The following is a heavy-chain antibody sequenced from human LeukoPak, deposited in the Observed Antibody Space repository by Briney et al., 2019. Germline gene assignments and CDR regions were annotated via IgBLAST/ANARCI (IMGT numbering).Heavy chain of an antibody. CDR3: ASIPTPYDAFHI. V-gene: IGHV1-18*01. CDR2: ISAYNGNT. Sequence: VASVKVSCKASVYTFTSYGISWVRQAPGQGLEWMGWISAYNGNTNYAQKLQGRVTMTTDTSTSTAYMELRSLRSDDTAVYYCASIPTPYDAFHIWAQGTMVTVSS. J-gene: IGHJ3*02. CDR1: VYTFTSYG.